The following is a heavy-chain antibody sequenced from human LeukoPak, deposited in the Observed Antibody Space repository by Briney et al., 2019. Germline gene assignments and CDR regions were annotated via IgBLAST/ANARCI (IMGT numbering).Heavy chain of an antibody. CDR3: ATGDLDY. J-gene: IGHJ4*02. CDR1: GFTLSTSW. Sequence: GGSLRLSCVASGFTLSTSWMSWVRQAPGGGLEFVANINPDESTKNYVDSVKGRFTISRDNAKSSLYLQMNNLRAEDTAVYYCATGDLDYGGQGTVVTVSS. CDR2: INPDESTK. V-gene: IGHV3-7*01.